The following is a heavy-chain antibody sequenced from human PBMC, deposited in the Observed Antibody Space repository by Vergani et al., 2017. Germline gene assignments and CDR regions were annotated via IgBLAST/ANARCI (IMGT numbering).Heavy chain of an antibody. CDR2: IHSSGTT. V-gene: IGHV4-61*02. CDR1: GGSITSGSFY. D-gene: IGHD1-26*01. J-gene: IGHJ5*02. Sequence: QVQLHESGPGLVKPSQTLSLTCTVSGGSITSGSFYWSWIRQPAGKGLEWIGRIHSSGTTNYNPSLKSRVTLSVDTSKNQLSLRMTSVTAADTAVYYCARDSWTSELRVVYWFDTWGQGTLVSVSS. CDR3: ARDSWTSELRVVYWFDT.